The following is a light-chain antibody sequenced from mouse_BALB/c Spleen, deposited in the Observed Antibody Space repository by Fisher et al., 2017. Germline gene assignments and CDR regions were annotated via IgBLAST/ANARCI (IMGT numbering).Light chain of an antibody. CDR3: HQWSSYPPT. J-gene: IGKJ2*01. CDR1: SSVSSSY. V-gene: IGKV4-57-1*01. CDR2: STS. Sequence: DIVMTQSPAIMSASPGEKVTMTCRASSSVSSSYLHWYQQKSGASPKLWIYSTSNLASGVPARFSGSGSGTSYSLTISSMEAEDAASYFCHQWSSYPPTFGGGTKLEIK.